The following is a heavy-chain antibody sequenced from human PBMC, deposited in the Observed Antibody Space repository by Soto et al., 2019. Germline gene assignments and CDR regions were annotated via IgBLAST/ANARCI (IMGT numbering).Heavy chain of an antibody. CDR2: IDPSDSYT. Sequence: PGESLISCKASGYTFTTYWITWVRQLPGKGLEWVGKIDPSDSYTVYNPSFQGHVTISVDKSISTAYLQWSGLKASDTAIYYCAKQAYVGVPANWYDPWGQGTLVTVSS. CDR1: GYTFTTYW. V-gene: IGHV5-10-1*01. CDR3: AKQAYVGVPANWYDP. D-gene: IGHD3-3*01. J-gene: IGHJ5*02.